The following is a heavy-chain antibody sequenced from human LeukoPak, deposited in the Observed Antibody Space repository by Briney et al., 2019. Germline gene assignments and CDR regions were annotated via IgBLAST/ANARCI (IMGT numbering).Heavy chain of an antibody. J-gene: IGHJ4*02. D-gene: IGHD6-19*01. V-gene: IGHV1-18*04. CDR3: ARCIAVAVPDY. Sequence: GASVKVSCKASGYTFTSYGISWVRQAPGQGRGWMGWISAYNGSTNYAQKLQGRVTMTTDTSTSTAYMERRSLRADDTAVYYCARCIAVAVPDYWGQGTLVTVSS. CDR2: ISAYNGST. CDR1: GYTFTSYG.